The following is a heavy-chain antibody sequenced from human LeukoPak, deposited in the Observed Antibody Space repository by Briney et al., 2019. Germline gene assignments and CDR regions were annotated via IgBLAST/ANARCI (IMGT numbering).Heavy chain of an antibody. CDR1: GFTFSSYA. CDR3: VREAAATLFDY. D-gene: IGHD1-26*01. CDR2: ISYDGSDK. Sequence: GGSLRLSCAASGFTFSSYAMYWVRQAPGKGLEWVAVISYDGSDKFYADSVKGRFSISRDNTHNSLSLRMNSLGAEDTAVYYCVREAAATLFDYWGQGTLVTVSS. V-gene: IGHV3-30*04. J-gene: IGHJ4*02.